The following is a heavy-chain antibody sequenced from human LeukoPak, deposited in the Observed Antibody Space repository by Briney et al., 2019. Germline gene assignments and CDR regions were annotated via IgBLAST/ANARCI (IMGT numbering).Heavy chain of an antibody. CDR3: ARDRVSSSWYVSPFDP. J-gene: IGHJ5*02. CDR2: IYYSGST. D-gene: IGHD6-13*01. Sequence: SETLSLTCTVSGGSIRSYYWSWIRQPPGKGLEWIGYIYYSGSTNYNPSLKSRVTISVDTSKNQFSLQLNSVTPEDTAVYYCARDRVSSSWYVSPFDPWGQGTLVTVSS. V-gene: IGHV4-59*12. CDR1: GGSIRSYY.